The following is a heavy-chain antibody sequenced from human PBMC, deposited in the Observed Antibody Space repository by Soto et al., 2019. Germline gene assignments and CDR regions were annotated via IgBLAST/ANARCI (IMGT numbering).Heavy chain of an antibody. Sequence: GGSLRLSCAASGFTFSSYAMNWVRQAPGKGLEWVSAISGSSGSTYYADSVKGQFTISRANSKNKLNLKRNSLKAKATDGNYWALPDDSGYESNFDYWGQGTMVTVSS. CDR2: ISGSSGST. D-gene: IGHD5-12*01. CDR3: ALPDDSGYESNFDY. CDR1: GFTFSSYA. J-gene: IGHJ4*02. V-gene: IGHV3-23*01.